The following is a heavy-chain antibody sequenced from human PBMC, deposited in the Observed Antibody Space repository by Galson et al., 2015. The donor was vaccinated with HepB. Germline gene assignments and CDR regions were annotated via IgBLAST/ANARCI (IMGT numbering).Heavy chain of an antibody. J-gene: IGHJ6*03. D-gene: IGHD1-26*01. V-gene: IGHV3-23*01. CDR1: GLPFNRFA. CDR3: AKNKGAGEYYHYCMDV. CDR2: IIGSGGRT. Sequence: SLRLSCAASGLPFNRFAMSWVRQAPGKGLEWVSTIIGSGGRTFYTDSVKGRFTVSRDNAKDTVFMQMDSLRGEDTGTYYCAKNKGAGEYYHYCMDVWGKGTTVTVS.